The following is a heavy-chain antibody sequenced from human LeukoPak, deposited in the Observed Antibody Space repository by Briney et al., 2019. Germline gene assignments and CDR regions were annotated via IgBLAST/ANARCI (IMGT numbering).Heavy chain of an antibody. CDR1: GATFSSYA. V-gene: IGHV1-69*06. Sequence: VKLSCSASGATFSSYAVSRVRQAPGPGLEWMGGIIPIFGTANYAQKFQGRVTITADKSTSTAYMELSSLRSEDTAVYYCARGLGIVPAAVDYWGQGTLVTVSS. J-gene: IGHJ4*02. D-gene: IGHD2-2*01. CDR3: ARGLGIVPAAVDY. CDR2: IIPIFGTA.